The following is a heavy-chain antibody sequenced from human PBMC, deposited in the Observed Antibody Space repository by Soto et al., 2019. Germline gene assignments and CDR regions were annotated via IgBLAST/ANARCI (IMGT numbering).Heavy chain of an antibody. D-gene: IGHD6-13*01. CDR3: ARPTNLPEIAAAGTDYYYGMDV. CDR2: IYYSGST. V-gene: IGHV4-39*01. CDR1: GGSISSSSYY. Sequence: PSETLSLACTVSGGSISSSSYYWGWIRQPPGKGLEWIGSIYYSGSTYYNPSLKTRVTISVDTSKNQFSLKLSSVTAADTAVYYCARPTNLPEIAAAGTDYYYGMDVWGQGTTVTVSS. J-gene: IGHJ6*02.